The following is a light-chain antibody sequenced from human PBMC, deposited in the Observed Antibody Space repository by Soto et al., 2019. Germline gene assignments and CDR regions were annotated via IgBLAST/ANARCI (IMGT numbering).Light chain of an antibody. CDR2: DVS. Sequence: QSVLTQPRSVSGSPGQSVTISCTGTSSDVGGYYYVSWYQQHPGKAPKLIIYDVSKRPSGVPDRFSGSKSGDTASLTISGLQAEDEADYYCCSHSASYTFVFGTGTKVTVL. J-gene: IGLJ1*01. CDR3: CSHSASYTFV. V-gene: IGLV2-11*01. CDR1: SSDVGGYYY.